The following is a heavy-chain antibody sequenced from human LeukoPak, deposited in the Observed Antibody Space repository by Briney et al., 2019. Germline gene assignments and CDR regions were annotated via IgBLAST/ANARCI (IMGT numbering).Heavy chain of an antibody. Sequence: PSETLSLTCAVYGGSFSGYYWSWIRQPPGKGLEWIGSIYYSGSTYYNPSLKSRVTISVDTSKNQFSLKLSSVTAADTAVYYCARHGGSPVPYYFDYWGQGTLVTVSS. D-gene: IGHD1-26*01. CDR1: GGSFSGYY. CDR3: ARHGGSPVPYYFDY. V-gene: IGHV4-34*01. CDR2: IYYSGST. J-gene: IGHJ4*02.